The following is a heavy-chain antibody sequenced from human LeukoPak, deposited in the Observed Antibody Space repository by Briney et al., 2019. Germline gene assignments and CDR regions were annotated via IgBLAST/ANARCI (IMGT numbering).Heavy chain of an antibody. Sequence: GGSLRLSCAASGFTFSSYVMHWVRQAPGRGLEWVAVISYDGSNKYYADSVKGRFTISRDNSKNTLYLQMNSLRAEDTAVYYCARDGAAAVNYWGQGTLVTVSS. CDR1: GFTFSSYV. CDR3: ARDGAAAVNY. CDR2: ISYDGSNK. D-gene: IGHD6-25*01. J-gene: IGHJ4*02. V-gene: IGHV3-30*03.